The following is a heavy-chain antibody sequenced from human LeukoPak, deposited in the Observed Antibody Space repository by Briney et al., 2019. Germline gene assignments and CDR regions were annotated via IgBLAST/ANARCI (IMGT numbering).Heavy chain of an antibody. D-gene: IGHD2-2*01. CDR2: IYYGGST. CDR3: ARGSVECSSASCSTIYYYSGMDV. Sequence: SETLSLTCTVSGSAISSYYWSWIRQPPGKGLGWVGYIYYGGSTYSNPSLKRRVTISDDTSKNQLSLGLTSVTAADTAIYYCARGSVECSSASCSTIYYYSGMDVWGQGTTVTVSS. V-gene: IGHV4-59*08. CDR1: GSAISSYY. J-gene: IGHJ6*02.